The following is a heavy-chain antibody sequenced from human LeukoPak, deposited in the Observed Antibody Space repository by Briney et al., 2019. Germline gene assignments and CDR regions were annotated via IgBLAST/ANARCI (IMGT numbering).Heavy chain of an antibody. CDR2: INPNSGGT. V-gene: IGHV1-2*02. CDR3: ARPGYGDDWYFDL. J-gene: IGHJ2*01. CDR1: GYTFTGYY. Sequence: ASVKISCKASGYTFTGYYMHWVRQATGQGLEWMGWINPNSGGTNYAQKFQGRVTMTRDTSISTAYMELSRLRSDDTAVYYCARPGYGDDWYFDLWGRGTLVTVSS. D-gene: IGHD4-17*01.